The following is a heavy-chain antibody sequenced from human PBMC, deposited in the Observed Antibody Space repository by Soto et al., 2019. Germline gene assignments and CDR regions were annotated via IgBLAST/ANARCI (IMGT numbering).Heavy chain of an antibody. CDR2: INRGASGT. J-gene: IGHJ4*02. CDR1: SAPVSSTTYT. CDR3: ARAHSTGWHYFDY. Sequence: ETLSLTCTVSSAPVSSTTYTWGWIRQPPGKGLEWVAMINRGASGTHYADSVKGRFTISRDNSKNTLYLHINSLKVDDTAMYYCARAHSTGWHYFDYWGPGTLVTVSS. V-gene: IGHV3-7*01. D-gene: IGHD6-19*01.